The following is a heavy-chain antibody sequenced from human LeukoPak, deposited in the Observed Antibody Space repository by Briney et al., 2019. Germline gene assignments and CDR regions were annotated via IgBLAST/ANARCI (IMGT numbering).Heavy chain of an antibody. CDR2: LLDSVNT. V-gene: IGHV4-59*11. J-gene: IGHJ4*02. CDR1: GGSISSHY. Sequence: SETLSLTCTVSGGSISSHYWSWIRQPPGKGLEWIAYLLDSVNTKDNPSLQSRLTLSADASKNQFSLRLSSVTAADTAVYYCATIKRGSIYGYFDFWGQGIKVTVSS. D-gene: IGHD5-18*01. CDR3: ATIKRGSIYGYFDF.